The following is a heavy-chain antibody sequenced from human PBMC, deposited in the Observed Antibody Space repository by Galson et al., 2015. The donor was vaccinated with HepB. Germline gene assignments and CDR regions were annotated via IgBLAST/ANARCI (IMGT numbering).Heavy chain of an antibody. J-gene: IGHJ4*02. CDR3: AKDPRTSGY. CDR2: ISNDGGST. D-gene: IGHD1-14*01. Sequence: SLRLSCAASGFTFSSYAMHWVRQAPGKGLEYVSGISNDGGSTAYADSVKGRFTMSRDNSKNTLYLQMSSLRAEDTAVYYCAKDPRTSGYWGQGTLVTVSS. CDR1: GFTFSSYA. V-gene: IGHV3-64D*06.